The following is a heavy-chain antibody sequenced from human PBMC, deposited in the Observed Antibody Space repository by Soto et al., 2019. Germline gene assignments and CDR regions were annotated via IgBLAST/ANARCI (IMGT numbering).Heavy chain of an antibody. Sequence: SETLSLTCTVSGGSISSGAYYWNWIRQHPGKDLEWIGYIYYSASTYYNPSLQSRVTIAVDTSKNQFSLKLTSVTAADTAVYYCARYPSNLCSSISFHDFDTRGKGTMVT. J-gene: IGHJ3*02. CDR2: IYYSAST. D-gene: IGHD2-2*01. CDR3: ARYPSNLCSSISFHDFDT. V-gene: IGHV4-31*03. CDR1: GGSISSGAYY.